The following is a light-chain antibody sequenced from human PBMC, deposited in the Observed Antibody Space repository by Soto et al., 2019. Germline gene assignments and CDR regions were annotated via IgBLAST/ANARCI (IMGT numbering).Light chain of an antibody. CDR1: QSVSRN. CDR2: DES. J-gene: IGKJ1*01. V-gene: IGKV3-15*01. CDR3: QQYNNGPPGEP. Sequence: DIVMTQSPATLSVSPGERVTLSCRASQSVSRNLAWYQQKPGQAPRLLIYDESTRATGIPARFSGSGSGTEFTLTISSLQSEDCAVYYCQQYNNGPPGEPFGQGTKVEIK.